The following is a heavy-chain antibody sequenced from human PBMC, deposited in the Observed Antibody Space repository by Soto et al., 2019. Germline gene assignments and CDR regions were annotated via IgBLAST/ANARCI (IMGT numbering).Heavy chain of an antibody. V-gene: IGHV3-11*01. CDR3: ARGGHLAYCGGDCYSVGYYYGMDV. D-gene: IGHD2-21*02. CDR1: GFTFSDYY. Sequence: PGGSLRLSCAASGFTFSDYYMSWIRQAPGKGLEWVSYISSSGSTIYYADSVKGRFTISRDNAKNSLYLQMNSLRAEDTAVYYCARGGHLAYCGGDCYSVGYYYGMDVWGQGTTVTVS. CDR2: ISSSGSTI. J-gene: IGHJ6*02.